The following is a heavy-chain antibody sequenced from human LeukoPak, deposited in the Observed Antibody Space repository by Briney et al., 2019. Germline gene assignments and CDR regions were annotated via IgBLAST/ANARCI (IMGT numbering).Heavy chain of an antibody. CDR3: ARPRVAVAGQNAFDI. V-gene: IGHV1-2*02. J-gene: IGHJ3*02. CDR2: INPNSGGT. CDR1: GYTFTGYY. Sequence: AASVKVSCKASGYTFTGYYMHWVRQAPGQGLEWMGWINPNSGGTNYAQKFQGRVTMTRDTSISTAYMELSRLRSDDTAVYYCARPRVAVAGQNAFDIWGQGTMVTVSS. D-gene: IGHD6-19*01.